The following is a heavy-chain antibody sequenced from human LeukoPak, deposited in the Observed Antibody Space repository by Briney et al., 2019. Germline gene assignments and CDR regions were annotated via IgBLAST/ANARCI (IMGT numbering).Heavy chain of an antibody. Sequence: GASVKVSCKASGYTFTSYYMHWVQQAPGKGLEWMGLVDPEDGETIYAEKFQGRVTITADTSTDTAYMELSSLRSEDTAVYYCATAGYCGGDCQGQNEDAFDIWGQGTMVTVSS. V-gene: IGHV1-69-2*01. J-gene: IGHJ3*02. CDR3: ATAGYCGGDCQGQNEDAFDI. CDR2: VDPEDGET. CDR1: GYTFTSYY. D-gene: IGHD2-21*01.